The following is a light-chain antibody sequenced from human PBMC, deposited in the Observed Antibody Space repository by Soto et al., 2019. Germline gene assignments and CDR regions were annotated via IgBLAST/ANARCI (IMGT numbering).Light chain of an antibody. CDR2: SNN. CDR3: AAWDDSLNGWV. CDR1: NSNIGSYT. J-gene: IGLJ3*02. Sequence: QAVLTQPPSASGTPGQRVTISCSGSNSNIGSYTLNWYQQFPGTAPQLLIYSNNQRPSGVPDRFSGSKSGTSASLAISGLQSEDEADYYCAAWDDSLNGWVFGGGTQLTVL. V-gene: IGLV1-44*01.